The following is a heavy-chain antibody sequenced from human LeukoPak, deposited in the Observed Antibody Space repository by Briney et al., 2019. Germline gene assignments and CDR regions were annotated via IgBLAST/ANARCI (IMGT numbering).Heavy chain of an antibody. CDR2: INHSGST. CDR1: GGSISGYY. CDR3: ARVGWPKAYFDY. Sequence: TSETLSLTCAVYGGSISGYYWTWIRQPPGKGLEWIGEINHSGSTNYNPSLKSRVTISVDTSKNQFSLKLSSVTATDTAVYYCARVGWPKAYFDYWGQGTLVTVSS. V-gene: IGHV4-34*01. D-gene: IGHD6-19*01. J-gene: IGHJ4*02.